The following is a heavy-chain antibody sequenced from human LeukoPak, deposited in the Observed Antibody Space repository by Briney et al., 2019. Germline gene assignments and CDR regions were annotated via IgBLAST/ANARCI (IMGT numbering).Heavy chain of an antibody. CDR2: IWYDASNK. CDR3: ARDKMTGDSYFDY. CDR1: GISFRSYG. D-gene: IGHD7-27*01. J-gene: IGHJ4*02. Sequence: PGGSLRLSCAASGISFRSYGMHWVRQAPGKGLEWVTFIWYDASNKYYAESVKGRFTISRDNSRNTVFLQMNSLRAEDTAIYYCARDKMTGDSYFDYWGQGTLVTVSS. V-gene: IGHV3-33*01.